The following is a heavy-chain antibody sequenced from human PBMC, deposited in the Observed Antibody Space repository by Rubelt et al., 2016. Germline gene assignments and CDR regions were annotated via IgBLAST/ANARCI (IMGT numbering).Heavy chain of an antibody. V-gene: IGHV2-5*02. CDR2: IYWDDDK. Sequence: QITLKESGPTLVKPTQTLTLTCTFSGFSLSTNGVGVGWIRQPPGKALEWLALIYWDDDKRYSPSLSSRLTITKDTSKNQVVLTMTNMDPVDTAAYYGVHRRLSIAVTGTLVDVWGQGTLVTVSS. CDR1: GFSLSTNGVG. D-gene: IGHD6-19*01. CDR3: VHRRLSIAVTGTLVDV. J-gene: IGHJ4*02.